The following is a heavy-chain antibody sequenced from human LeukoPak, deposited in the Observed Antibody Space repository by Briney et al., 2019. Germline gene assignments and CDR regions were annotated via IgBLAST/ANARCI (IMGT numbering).Heavy chain of an antibody. CDR1: GDSISSGNNY. V-gene: IGHV4-31*03. CDR2: VYYTGTT. J-gene: IGHJ6*03. Sequence: SQTLSLTCSVSGDSISSGNNYWSWIRQRPGRGLEWIGYVYYTGTTYYSPSLMSRVTISVDTSKNQVSLKLYSVTAADTAVYFCARAARVADRYFYYYADVWGKGTTVTVSS. D-gene: IGHD2-21*01. CDR3: ARAARVADRYFYYYADV.